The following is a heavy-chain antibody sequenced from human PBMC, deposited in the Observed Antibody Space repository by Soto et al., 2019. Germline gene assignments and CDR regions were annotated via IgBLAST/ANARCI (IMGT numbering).Heavy chain of an antibody. Sequence: GGSLRLSCAASGFTFSSYAMSWVRQAPGKGLEWVSAISGSGGSTYYADSVKGRFTISRDNSKNTLYLQMNSLRAEDTAVYYCAKDHIVVVPAAPLGYYYYGMDVWGQGTTVTVSS. CDR1: GFTFSSYA. J-gene: IGHJ6*02. V-gene: IGHV3-23*01. D-gene: IGHD2-2*01. CDR2: ISGSGGST. CDR3: AKDHIVVVPAAPLGYYYYGMDV.